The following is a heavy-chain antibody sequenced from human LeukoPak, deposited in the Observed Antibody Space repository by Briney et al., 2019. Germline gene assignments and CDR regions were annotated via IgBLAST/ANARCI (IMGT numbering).Heavy chain of an antibody. CDR3: ARDDGIASRSLPAA. J-gene: IGHJ5*02. Sequence: PSETLSLTCTVSGGSISSYYWSWIRQPPGKGLEWIGYIYYSGSTNYNPSLKSRITISVDTSKNQFPLKLSSVTAADTAVYYCARDDGIASRSLPAAWGQGTLVTVSS. V-gene: IGHV4-59*12. CDR1: GGSISSYY. D-gene: IGHD3-16*02. CDR2: IYYSGST.